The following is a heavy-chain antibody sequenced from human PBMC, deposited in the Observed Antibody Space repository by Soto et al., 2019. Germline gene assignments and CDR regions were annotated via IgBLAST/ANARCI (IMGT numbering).Heavy chain of an antibody. D-gene: IGHD6-19*01. J-gene: IGHJ4*02. Sequence: SETLGITCSISGGSISGSYWSWIRQSPGKGLEWLGYVYYTGSTNYSPSLRSRVSISVDTSRNEFSLRLSSVTAADTAVYFCARSVAVPGAHIDYWGQGTKVTVSS. CDR3: ARSVAVPGAHIDY. CDR2: VYYTGST. CDR1: GGSISGSY. V-gene: IGHV4-59*01.